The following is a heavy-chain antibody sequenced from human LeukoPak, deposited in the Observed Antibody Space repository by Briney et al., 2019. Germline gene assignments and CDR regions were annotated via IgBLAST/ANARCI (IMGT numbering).Heavy chain of an antibody. D-gene: IGHD1-26*01. V-gene: IGHV1-18*01. Sequence: ASVKVSCKASGYTFTSYGISWVRQAPGQGLEWMGWISAYNGNTNYAQKLQGRVTMTTDTSTSTAYMELRSLRSDDTAVYYCAREESIGRYQFLHDYWGQGTLVTVSS. CDR1: GYTFTSYG. J-gene: IGHJ4*02. CDR2: ISAYNGNT. CDR3: AREESIGRYQFLHDY.